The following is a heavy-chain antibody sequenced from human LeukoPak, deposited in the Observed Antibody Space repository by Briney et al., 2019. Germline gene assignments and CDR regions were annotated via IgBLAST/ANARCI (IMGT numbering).Heavy chain of an antibody. CDR2: ISTSSSYI. V-gene: IGHV3-21*01. J-gene: IGHJ6*03. CDR1: GFTFGSYG. CDR3: AREEQQLVYYYYYYMDV. D-gene: IGHD6-13*01. Sequence: GGSLRLSCAASGFTFGSYGMNWVRQAPGKGLEWVSSISTSSSYIYYADSVKGRFTISRDNAKNTLYLQMNSLRAEDTAVYYCAREEQQLVYYYYYYMDVWGKGTTVTVSS.